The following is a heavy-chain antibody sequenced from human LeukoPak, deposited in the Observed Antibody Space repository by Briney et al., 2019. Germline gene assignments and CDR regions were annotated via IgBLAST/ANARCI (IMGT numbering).Heavy chain of an antibody. Sequence: ASVKVSCKASGGTFSSYAISWVRQAPGQGLEWMGGIIPIFGTANYAQKFQGRVTITADESTSTAYMELSSLRAEDTAVYYCARKKEWSLQVPSPYDYWGQGTLVTVSS. CDR1: GGTFSSYA. CDR2: IIPIFGTA. CDR3: ARKKEWSLQVPSPYDY. V-gene: IGHV1-69*13. J-gene: IGHJ4*02. D-gene: IGHD3-3*01.